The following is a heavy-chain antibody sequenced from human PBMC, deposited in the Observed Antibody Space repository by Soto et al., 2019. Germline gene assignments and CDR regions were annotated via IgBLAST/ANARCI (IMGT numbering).Heavy chain of an antibody. CDR3: ARGSYYYDTSGYSHY. Sequence: SETLSLTCTVSGGSISSGDYYWSWIRQPTGKGLEWIGYIYYSGSTYYNPSLKSRVTISVDTSKNQFSLKLSSVTAADTAVYYCARGSYYYDTSGYSHYWGQGTQVTVYS. D-gene: IGHD3-22*01. J-gene: IGHJ4*02. V-gene: IGHV4-30-4*01. CDR1: GGSISSGDYY. CDR2: IYYSGST.